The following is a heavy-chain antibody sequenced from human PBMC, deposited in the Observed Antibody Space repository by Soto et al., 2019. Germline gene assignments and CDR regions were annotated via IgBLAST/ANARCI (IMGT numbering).Heavy chain of an antibody. CDR3: TRGGATGAGIYHFEN. J-gene: IGHJ4*02. CDR2: INSDGKTT. CDR1: GFTFNTNW. Sequence: EVQLVESGGGLVQPGGSLRLSCAASGFTFNTNWMHWVRQAPGKGLVWISRINSDGKTTTYADFVKGRFIISRDNAKNTVYLQVNSLGGEDTAVYYCTRGGATGAGIYHFENWGQGTLVTVSS. V-gene: IGHV3-74*01. D-gene: IGHD3-10*01.